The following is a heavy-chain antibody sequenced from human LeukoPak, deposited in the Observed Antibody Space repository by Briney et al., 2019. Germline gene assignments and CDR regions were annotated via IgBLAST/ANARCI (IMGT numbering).Heavy chain of an antibody. D-gene: IGHD4-17*01. CDR2: IFYSGST. CDR3: ARPATVTTSFWYFDL. Sequence: SETLSLTCTISGGFISSSSYYWGWIRQPPGKGLEWIGSIFYSGSTYYNPSLKSRVTISVDTSKNQFSLNLTSVTAADTAVYYCARPATVTTSFWYFDLWGRGTQVTVSS. J-gene: IGHJ2*01. V-gene: IGHV4-39*01. CDR1: GGFISSSSYY.